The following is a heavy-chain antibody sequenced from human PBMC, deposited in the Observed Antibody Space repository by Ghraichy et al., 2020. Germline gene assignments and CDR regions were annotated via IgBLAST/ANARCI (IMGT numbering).Heavy chain of an antibody. Sequence: GGSLRLSCAASGLIVSDHYMDWVRQAPGKGLEWVGRTRNKANNYTTEYAAPVKGRFTISRDDSKNSLYLQMNSLKTEDTAVYYCTRNLDVWGQGTTVTVSS. CDR2: TRNKANNYTT. J-gene: IGHJ6*02. V-gene: IGHV3-72*01. CDR1: GLIVSDHY. CDR3: TRNLDV.